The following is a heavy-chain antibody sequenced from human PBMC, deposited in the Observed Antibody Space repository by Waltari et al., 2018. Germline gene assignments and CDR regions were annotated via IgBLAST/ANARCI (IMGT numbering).Heavy chain of an antibody. J-gene: IGHJ6*02. V-gene: IGHV3-7*03. CDR2: IKQDASEK. CDR1: GFTFSSHW. Sequence: DVHLVESGGGLVQPGGSLRLSCAASGFTFSSHWRGWGRQAPGKGLPYVASIKQDASEKYYLDSVKGRFTISRDNAENSLSLQMNSLRAEDTAIYYCARYDLRTPWDGMDVWGQGTTVTVSS. CDR3: ARYDLRTPWDGMDV. D-gene: IGHD3-3*01.